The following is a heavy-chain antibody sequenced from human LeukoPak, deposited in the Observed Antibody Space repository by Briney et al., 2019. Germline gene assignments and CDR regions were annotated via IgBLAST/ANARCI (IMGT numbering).Heavy chain of an antibody. CDR2: IYWDDDK. CDR1: GFSLATSGVG. CDR3: AHRRLYDGSGNNSPHELFLIWDAFDI. Sequence: SGPTLVKPAQTLTLACSFSGFSLATSGVGVGWIRQPPGKALEWLALIYWDDDKRYSPSLNSRLTITKDTSKNQVVLTLTNMDPVDTATYFCAHRRLYDGSGNNSPHELFLIWDAFDIWGQGTMVTVSS. D-gene: IGHD3-22*01. J-gene: IGHJ3*02. V-gene: IGHV2-5*02.